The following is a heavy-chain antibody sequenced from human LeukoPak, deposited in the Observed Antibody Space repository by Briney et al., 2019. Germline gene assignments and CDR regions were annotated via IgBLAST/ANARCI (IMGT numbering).Heavy chain of an antibody. V-gene: IGHV3-30-3*01. J-gene: IGHJ4*02. CDR3: AREVGGFDY. CDR2: ISYDGSNK. Sequence: LDWVAVISYDGSNKYYADSVKGRFTISRDNSKNTLYLQMNSLRAEDTAVYYCAREVGGFDYWGQGTLVTVSS. D-gene: IGHD3-16*01.